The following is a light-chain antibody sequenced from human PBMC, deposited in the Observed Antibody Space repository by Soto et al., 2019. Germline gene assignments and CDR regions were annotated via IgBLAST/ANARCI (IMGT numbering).Light chain of an antibody. Sequence: QSVLTQPASVSGSPGQSITISCTGTSSDVGGYNYVSWYQRHPGKAPKLMIYDVSNRPSGVSSRFSASKSGNTASLTISGLQAEDEADYYCCSFTSTSTPYVFGTGTKLTVL. V-gene: IGLV2-14*01. J-gene: IGLJ1*01. CDR1: SSDVGGYNY. CDR3: CSFTSTSTPYV. CDR2: DVS.